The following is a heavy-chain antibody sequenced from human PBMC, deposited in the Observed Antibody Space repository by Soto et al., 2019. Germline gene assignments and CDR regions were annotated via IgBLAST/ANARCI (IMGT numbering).Heavy chain of an antibody. CDR3: ARYGSGSYYVLSAYYYYGMDV. V-gene: IGHV1-3*01. Sequence: SVEVSFKAPGYIFSNYNIHWVRQAPGQRLEWMGWINVGNGDTKYSEKFQGRVTNSRDTSASTAYLQWSSLKASDTAMYYCARYGSGSYYVLSAYYYYGMDVWGQGTTVTVSS. D-gene: IGHD3-10*01. CDR2: INVGNGDT. J-gene: IGHJ6*02. CDR1: GYIFSNYN.